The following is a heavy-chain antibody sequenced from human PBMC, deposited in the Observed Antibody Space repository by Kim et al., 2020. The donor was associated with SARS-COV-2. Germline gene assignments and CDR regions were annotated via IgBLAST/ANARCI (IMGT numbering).Heavy chain of an antibody. D-gene: IGHD2-2*01. V-gene: IGHV1-69*01. CDR3: ARDPTASDYYYGMDV. J-gene: IGHJ6*02. Sequence: QQSQGRVTITADESTSTAYMELSSLRSEDTAVYYCARDPTASDYYYGMDVWGQGTTVTVSS.